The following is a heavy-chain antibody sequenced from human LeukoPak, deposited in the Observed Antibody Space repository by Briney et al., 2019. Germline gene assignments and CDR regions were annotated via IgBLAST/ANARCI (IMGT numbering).Heavy chain of an antibody. D-gene: IGHD3-10*01. J-gene: IGHJ4*02. CDR1: GGSISSGSYY. V-gene: IGHV4-61*02. CDR3: ARARGSITMVRGVIIFDYFDY. Sequence: SETLSLTCTVSGGSISSGSYYWSWIRQPAGKGLEWIGRIYTSGSTNYNPSLKSRVTISVDTSKNQFCLKLSSVPAADTAVYYCARARGSITMVRGVIIFDYFDYWGQGTLVTVSS. CDR2: IYTSGST.